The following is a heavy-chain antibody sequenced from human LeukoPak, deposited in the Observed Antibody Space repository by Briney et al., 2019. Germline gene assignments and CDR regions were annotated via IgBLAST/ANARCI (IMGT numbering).Heavy chain of an antibody. CDR2: IKQDGSEK. V-gene: IGHV3-7*01. CDR1: GFTFSSYW. Sequence: GGSLRLSCAASGFTFSSYWMSWVRQAPGKGLEWVANIKQDGSEKYYVDSVKGRFTISRDNAKSSLYLEMNSLRAEDTAVYYCARDGAAAAGRYFDYWGQGSLVTVSS. CDR3: ARDGAAAAGRYFDY. J-gene: IGHJ4*02. D-gene: IGHD6-13*01.